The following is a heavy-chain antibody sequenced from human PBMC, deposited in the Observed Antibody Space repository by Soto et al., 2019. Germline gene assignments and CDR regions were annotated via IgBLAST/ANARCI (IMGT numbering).Heavy chain of an antibody. J-gene: IGHJ4*02. V-gene: IGHV3-74*02. CDR1: GFSLNNYW. D-gene: IGHD5-12*01. CDR2: IYRDGTT. Sequence: EVQMLESGGGLIQPGGSLTLSCTASGFSLNNYWMHWVRQRPGKGLVWVARIYRDGTTSYADSVKGRFTISRDNAKNKVSLQMNSLKDEDTAVYYCMRGNTGYGNFDYWGQGTLVTVSS. CDR3: MRGNTGYGNFDY.